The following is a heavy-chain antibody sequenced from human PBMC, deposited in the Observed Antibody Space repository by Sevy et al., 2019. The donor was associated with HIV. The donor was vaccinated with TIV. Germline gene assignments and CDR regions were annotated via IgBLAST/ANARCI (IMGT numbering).Heavy chain of an antibody. D-gene: IGHD3-10*01. V-gene: IGHV3-30*04. Sequence: GGSLRLSCAASGFTFSDYTIHWVRQAPGQGLEGGTVISYDGSRTSYADSVKGRFTISRDNSKNTLFLQMNSLRAADTAVYYCTRVRGLLGWFDSWGQGTLVTVSS. CDR3: TRVRGLLGWFDS. CDR2: ISYDGSRT. J-gene: IGHJ5*01. CDR1: GFTFSDYT.